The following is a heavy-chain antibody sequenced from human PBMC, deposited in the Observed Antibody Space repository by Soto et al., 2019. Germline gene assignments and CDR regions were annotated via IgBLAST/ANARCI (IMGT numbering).Heavy chain of an antibody. D-gene: IGHD2-15*01. J-gene: IGHJ4*02. CDR2: ISSSSSYI. V-gene: IGHV3-21*01. CDR3: ARAVGYCSGGSCLPFDY. Sequence: PWGSLRLSCAASVFTFSSYSMNWVRQGPGKGLEWVSSISSSSSYIYYADSVKGRFTISRDNAKNSLYLQMNSLRADDTAVYYCARAVGYCSGGSCLPFDYWGQGTLVTVSS. CDR1: VFTFSSYS.